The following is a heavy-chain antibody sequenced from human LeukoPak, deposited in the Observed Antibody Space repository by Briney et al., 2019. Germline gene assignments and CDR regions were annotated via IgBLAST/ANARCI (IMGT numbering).Heavy chain of an antibody. D-gene: IGHD6-19*01. Sequence: RVASVKVSCKASGYTFTSYFMHWVRQAPGQGLEWMGIINPSGGSTSYAQKFQGRVTMTRDTSTSTVYMELSSLRSEDTAVYYCARDLGRLDPFIRPDAFDIWGQGTMVTVSS. CDR1: GYTFTSYF. V-gene: IGHV1-46*01. CDR2: INPSGGST. CDR3: ARDLGRLDPFIRPDAFDI. J-gene: IGHJ3*02.